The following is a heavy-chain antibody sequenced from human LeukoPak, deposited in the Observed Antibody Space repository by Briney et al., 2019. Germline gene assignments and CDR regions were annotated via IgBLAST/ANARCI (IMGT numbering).Heavy chain of an antibody. Sequence: GGSLRLSCGASGFTFRSYWMSWVRQAPGKGLEWVANIKQDGSEKYYVDSVKGRFTISRDNAKNSLYLQMNSLRAEDTAVYYCTREVSGSLYFDYWGQGTLVTVSS. J-gene: IGHJ4*02. CDR3: TREVSGSLYFDY. CDR1: GFTFRSYW. CDR2: IKQDGSEK. D-gene: IGHD1-26*01. V-gene: IGHV3-7*01.